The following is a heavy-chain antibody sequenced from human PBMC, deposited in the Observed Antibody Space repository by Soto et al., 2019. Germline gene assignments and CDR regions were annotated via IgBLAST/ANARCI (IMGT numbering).Heavy chain of an antibody. V-gene: IGHV3-23*01. CDR3: ASHRPGYYYDSSGYYPFDY. CDR1: GFTFSSYA. D-gene: IGHD3-22*01. CDR2: VSGSGGST. J-gene: IGHJ4*02. Sequence: GGSLRLSCAASGFTFSSYAMRWVRQAPGRGLEWVSAVSGSGGSTYYADSVKGRFTISRGNSKNTLYLQMNSLRTEDTAVYYCASHRPGYYYDSSGYYPFDYWGQGTLVTVSS.